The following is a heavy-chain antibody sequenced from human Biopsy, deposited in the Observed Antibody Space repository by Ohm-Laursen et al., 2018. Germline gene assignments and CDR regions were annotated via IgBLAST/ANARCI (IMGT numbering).Heavy chain of an antibody. CDR3: ARDLPSSYYYAMDV. CDR1: GFSFSDYH. V-gene: IGHV3-11*01. Sequence: SLRLPCAASGFSFSDYHMRWIRQAPGRGLEWVSYISGGGTIYYGDSMKGRVTISRDNAKNSLYLQMHSLRAEDTAVYYCARDLPSSYYYAMDVWGQGTTVTVSS. J-gene: IGHJ6*02. CDR2: ISGGGTI.